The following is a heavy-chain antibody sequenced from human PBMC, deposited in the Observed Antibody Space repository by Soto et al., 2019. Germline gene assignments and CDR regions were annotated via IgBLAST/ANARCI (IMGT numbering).Heavy chain of an antibody. CDR2: IYYSGST. D-gene: IGHD5-18*01. CDR1: GGSVSSGSYY. V-gene: IGHV4-61*01. CDR3: ARSPLPLDTAMAGYPDY. Sequence: SETLSLTCTVSGGSVSSGSYYWSWIRQPPGKGLEWIGYIYYSGSTNYNPSLKSRVTISVDTSKNQFSLKLSSVTAADTAVYYCARSPLPLDTAMAGYPDYWGQGTLVTVSS. J-gene: IGHJ4*02.